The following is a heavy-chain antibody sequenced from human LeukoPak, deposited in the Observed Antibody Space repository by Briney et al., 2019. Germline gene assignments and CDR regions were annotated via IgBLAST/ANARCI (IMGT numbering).Heavy chain of an antibody. CDR3: ARESPRYYDSSGYYTSYYYYGMDV. V-gene: IGHV4-61*01. J-gene: IGHJ6*02. Sequence: SETLSLTCTVSGGSVSSGSYYWSWIRQPPGKGLEWIGYIYYSGSTNYNPSLKSRVTISVDTSKNQFSLKLSSVTAADTAVYYCARESPRYYDSSGYYTSYYYYGMDVWGQGTTVTVSS. D-gene: IGHD3-22*01. CDR1: GGSVSSGSYY. CDR2: IYYSGST.